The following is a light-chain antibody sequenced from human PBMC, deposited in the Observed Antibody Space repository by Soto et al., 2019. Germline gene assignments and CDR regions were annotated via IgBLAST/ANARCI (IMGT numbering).Light chain of an antibody. CDR2: EVR. CDR1: SSDVGAYNY. Sequence: QSVLTQPASESGSPGQSITISCTGTSSDVGAYNYVSWYQQYPGKAPKVIIFEVRKRPSGVSNRFSGSKSGDTASLTISGLQAEDEADYYCSSYRSSTTFVFGTGIKVTVL. CDR3: SSYRSSTTFV. V-gene: IGLV2-14*01. J-gene: IGLJ1*01.